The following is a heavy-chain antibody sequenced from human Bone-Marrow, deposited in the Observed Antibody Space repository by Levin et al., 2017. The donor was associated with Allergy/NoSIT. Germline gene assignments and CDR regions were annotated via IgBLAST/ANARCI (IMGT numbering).Heavy chain of an antibody. V-gene: IGHV3-15*01. Sequence: KSGGSLRLSCVASGFVFNDAWMSWVRQAPGKGLEWVGRIKSKPDGGTTDYAAPVKGRFTISRDDSKNTLYLQMSRLKSDDAAIYYCTTGVYWGQGTLVTVSS. CDR3: TTGVY. CDR2: IKSKPDGGTT. CDR1: GFVFNDAW. J-gene: IGHJ4*02.